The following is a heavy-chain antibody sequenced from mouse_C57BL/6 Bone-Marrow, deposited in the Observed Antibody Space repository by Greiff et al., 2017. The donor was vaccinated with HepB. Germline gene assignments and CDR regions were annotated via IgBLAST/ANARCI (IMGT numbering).Heavy chain of an antibody. CDR1: GFSLTSYG. CDR2: IWSGGST. CDR3: ARKYDYDDAMDY. D-gene: IGHD2-4*01. J-gene: IGHJ4*01. Sequence: QVQLQQSGPGLVQPSQSLSITCTVSGFSLTSYGVHWVRQSPGKGLEWLGVIWSGGSTDYNAAFISRLSISKDNSTSQVFFKMNSLQADDTAIYYCARKYDYDDAMDYWGQGTSVTVSS. V-gene: IGHV2-2*01.